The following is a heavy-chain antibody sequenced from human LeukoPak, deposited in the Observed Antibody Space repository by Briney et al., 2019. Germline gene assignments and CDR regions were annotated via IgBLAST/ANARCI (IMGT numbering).Heavy chain of an antibody. CDR2: ISSSSSYI. J-gene: IGHJ1*01. Sequence: GGSLRLSCAASGFTFSSYAMRWVRQAPGKGLEWVSFISSSSSYIYYADSVKGRFTISRDNAKNSLYLQMNSLRTEDTALYYCAHTVTPRYFQFWGQGTLVTVSS. V-gene: IGHV3-21*01. CDR3: AHTVTPRYFQF. CDR1: GFTFSSYA. D-gene: IGHD4-17*01.